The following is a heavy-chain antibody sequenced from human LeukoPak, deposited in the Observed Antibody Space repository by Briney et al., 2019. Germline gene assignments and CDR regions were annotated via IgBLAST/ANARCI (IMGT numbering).Heavy chain of an antibody. CDR3: AREDSGYDAFDI. Sequence: SVKVSCKASGGTFISYAISWVRQAPGQGLEWMGGIIPIFGTANYAQKFQGRVTITADESTSTAYMELSSLRSEDTAVYYCAREDSGYDAFDIWGQGTMVTVSS. CDR1: GGTFISYA. D-gene: IGHD3-22*01. J-gene: IGHJ3*02. CDR2: IIPIFGTA. V-gene: IGHV1-69*13.